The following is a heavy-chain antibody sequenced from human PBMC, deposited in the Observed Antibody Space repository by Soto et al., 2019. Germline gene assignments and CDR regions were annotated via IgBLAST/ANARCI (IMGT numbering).Heavy chain of an antibody. CDR1: GGSFSGYY. V-gene: IGHV4-34*01. CDR3: ARDIVVPGYYYGMDV. D-gene: IGHD2-2*01. Sequence: SETLSLTCAVYGGSFSGYYWSGIRQPPGKGLEWIGEINRSGSTNYNPSLKSRVTISVDTSKNQFSLKLSSVTAADTAVYYCARDIVVPGYYYGMDVWGQGTTGTVSS. J-gene: IGHJ6*02. CDR2: INRSGST.